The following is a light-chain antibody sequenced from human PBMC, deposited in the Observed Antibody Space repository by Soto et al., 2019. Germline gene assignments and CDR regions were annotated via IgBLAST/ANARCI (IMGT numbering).Light chain of an antibody. CDR2: GSS. Sequence: EIVLTQSPATLSVSPCERSVLSCRASHSVSSHLAWYQQKPGQAPRLLMYGSSIRATGIPARFSGSGSGTEFTLTISSLQSEDFAVYYCQQHNNWPPITFGQGTRLEIK. J-gene: IGKJ5*01. V-gene: IGKV3-15*01. CDR1: HSVSSH. CDR3: QQHNNWPPIT.